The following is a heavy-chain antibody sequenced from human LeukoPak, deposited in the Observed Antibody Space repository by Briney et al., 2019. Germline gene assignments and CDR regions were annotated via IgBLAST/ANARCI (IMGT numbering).Heavy chain of an antibody. J-gene: IGHJ4*01. V-gene: IGHV3-30*03. CDR1: GFTFSIYG. CDR2: ISDDGRNK. D-gene: IGHD3-3*01. Sequence: GGSLRLSCAASGFTFSIYGMHWVRQAPGKGLEWVAVISDDGRNKYYAESVKGRITISRDNSKNTLYLQMNSLRAEDTAFYYCARGFLDFDFWGHGTLVTVSS. CDR3: ARGFLDFDF.